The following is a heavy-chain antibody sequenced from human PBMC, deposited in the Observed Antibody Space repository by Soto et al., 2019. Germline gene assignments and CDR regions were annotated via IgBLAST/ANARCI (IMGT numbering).Heavy chain of an antibody. V-gene: IGHV2-5*01. D-gene: IGHD3-3*01. CDR3: AHSRGGRFLEWLFFDY. Sequence: QITLKESGPTLVKPTQTLTLTCTFSGFSLSTSGVGVGWIRQPPGKALEWLALIYWNDDKRYSPSLKSRLTITKDTSKNPVVLTMTNRDPVDTATYYCAHSRGGRFLEWLFFDYWGQGTLVTVSS. CDR2: IYWNDDK. CDR1: GFSLSTSGVG. J-gene: IGHJ4*02.